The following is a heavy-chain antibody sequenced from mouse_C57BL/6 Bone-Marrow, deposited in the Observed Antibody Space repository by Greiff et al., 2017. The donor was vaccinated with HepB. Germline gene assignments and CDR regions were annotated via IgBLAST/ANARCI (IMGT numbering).Heavy chain of an antibody. D-gene: IGHD1-1*01. V-gene: IGHV1-42*01. Sequence: EVQLQQSGPELVKPGASVKISCKASGYSFTGYYMNWVKQSPEKSLEWIGEINPSTGGTTYNQKFKAKATLTVDKSSSTAYMQLKSLTSEDSAVYYCARRGGSSRSWFAYWGQGTLVTVSA. CDR3: ARRGGSSRSWFAY. CDR1: GYSFTGYY. J-gene: IGHJ3*01. CDR2: INPSTGGT.